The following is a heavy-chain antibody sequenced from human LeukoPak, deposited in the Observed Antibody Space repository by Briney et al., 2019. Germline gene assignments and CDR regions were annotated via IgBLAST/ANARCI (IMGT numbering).Heavy chain of an antibody. V-gene: IGHV5-51*03. D-gene: IGHD3-10*01. CDR2: IYPGDSDT. J-gene: IGHJ3*02. CDR3: ATPKYYYGSADAFDI. CDR1: GYSFTSYW. Sequence: PGESLKISCKGSGYSFTSYWIGWVRQVPGKGLEWMGIIYPGDSDTRYSPSFQGQVTISADKSISTAYLQWSSLKASATAMYYCATPKYYYGSADAFDIWGQGTMVTVSS.